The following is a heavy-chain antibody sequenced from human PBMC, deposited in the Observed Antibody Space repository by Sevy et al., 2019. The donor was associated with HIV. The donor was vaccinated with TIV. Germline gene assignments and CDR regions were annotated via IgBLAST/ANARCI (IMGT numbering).Heavy chain of an antibody. CDR3: ARTITDYGGNRFDY. CDR1: GFTFNIYA. D-gene: IGHD4-17*01. Sequence: QLGGPLRLSCAASGFTFNIYAMHWVRQAPGKGLEWVAVISYDGSNKYYADSVKGRFTISRDNSKNTLYLQLNTLKTDDTAVYYCARTITDYGGNRFDYWGQGTLVTVSS. J-gene: IGHJ4*02. CDR2: ISYDGSNK. V-gene: IGHV3-30-3*01.